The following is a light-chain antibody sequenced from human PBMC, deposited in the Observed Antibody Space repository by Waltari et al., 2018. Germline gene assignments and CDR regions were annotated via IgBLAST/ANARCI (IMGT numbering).Light chain of an antibody. Sequence: SYELTQPPSVSVSPGQTARIPCPGDALPKKYAYWYQQKSGQAPVLVIYEDSKRPSGIPERFSGSSSGTMATLTISGAQVEDEADYYCYSTDSSGNHRKVFGGGTKLTVL. V-gene: IGLV3-10*01. CDR3: YSTDSSGNHRKV. CDR2: EDS. CDR1: ALPKKY. J-gene: IGLJ2*01.